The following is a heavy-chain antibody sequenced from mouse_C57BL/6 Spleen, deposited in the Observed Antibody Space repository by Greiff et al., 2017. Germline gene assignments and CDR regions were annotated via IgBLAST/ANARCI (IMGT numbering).Heavy chain of an antibody. Sequence: EVQLVESGGDLVKPGGSLKLSCAASGFTFSSYGMSWVRQTPDKRLEWVATISSGGSYTYYPDSVKGRFTISRDNAKNTLYLQMSSRKSEDTAMYYCARQQVITTVVAERYYFDYWGQGTTLTVSS. J-gene: IGHJ2*01. CDR2: ISSGGSYT. CDR3: ARQQVITTVVAERYYFDY. V-gene: IGHV5-6*01. CDR1: GFTFSSYG. D-gene: IGHD1-1*01.